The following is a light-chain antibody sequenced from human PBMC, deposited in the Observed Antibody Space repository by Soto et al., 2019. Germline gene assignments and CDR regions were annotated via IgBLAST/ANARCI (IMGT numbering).Light chain of an antibody. J-gene: IGKJ1*01. CDR3: QHYNSYPWT. CDR1: QSISSW. CDR2: KAS. V-gene: IGKV1-5*03. Sequence: DIQMTQSPSTLSASVGDGVTITCRASQSISSWLSWYQQKPGKAPKLLIYKASTLESGVPSRFSGSGSGTEFTLTISCLQPDDFATYYCQHYNSYPWTFGQGTKVEIK.